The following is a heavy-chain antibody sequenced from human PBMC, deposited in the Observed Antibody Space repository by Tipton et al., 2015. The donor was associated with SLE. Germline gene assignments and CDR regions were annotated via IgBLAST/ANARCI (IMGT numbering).Heavy chain of an antibody. Sequence: TLSLTCTVSGGSISSYYWSWIRQPPGRGLEWIGYIYYSGTTNYNPSLKSRVTMSVDTSKNQFSLKLSSVTAADTAVYYCASSTMVGAFDYWGQGTLVTVSS. CDR3: ASSTMVGAFDY. J-gene: IGHJ4*02. D-gene: IGHD4/OR15-4a*01. CDR2: IYYSGTT. CDR1: GGSISSYY. V-gene: IGHV4-59*08.